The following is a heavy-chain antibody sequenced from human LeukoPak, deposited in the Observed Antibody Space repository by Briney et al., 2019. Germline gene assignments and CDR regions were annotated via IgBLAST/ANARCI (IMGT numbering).Heavy chain of an antibody. CDR2: IYSGGGT. J-gene: IGHJ4*02. CDR1: GFTVSSNY. CDR3: AGERPNLIRF. D-gene: IGHD4-17*01. V-gene: IGHV3-53*01. Sequence: PGGSLSLSCAASGFTVSSNYMSWVRQAPGKGLEWVPVIYSGGGTYYADSVKGRFTISRDNSRNTLFLQMNSLRAEDTAVYYCAGERPNLIRFWGQGTLVTVSS.